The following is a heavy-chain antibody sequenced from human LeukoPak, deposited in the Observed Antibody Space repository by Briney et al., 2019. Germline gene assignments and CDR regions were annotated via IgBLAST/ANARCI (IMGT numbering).Heavy chain of an antibody. J-gene: IGHJ6*02. V-gene: IGHV4-34*01. Sequence: SETLSLTCAVYGGSFSGYYWSWIRQPPGKGLEWIGEINHSGSTNYNPSLKSRVTISVDTSKNQFSLKLSSVTAADTAVYYCARGASRSTGEQWPVVRRDRFYYYYGMDVWGQGTTVTVSS. D-gene: IGHD6-19*01. CDR1: GGSFSGYY. CDR3: ARGASRSTGEQWPVVRRDRFYYYYGMDV. CDR2: INHSGST.